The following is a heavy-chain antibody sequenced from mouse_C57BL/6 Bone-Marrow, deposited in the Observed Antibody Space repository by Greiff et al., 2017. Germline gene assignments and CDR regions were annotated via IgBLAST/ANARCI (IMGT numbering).Heavy chain of an antibody. V-gene: IGHV1-64*01. J-gene: IGHJ2*01. CDR1: GYTFTSYW. CDR3: ARADYITTVVGGDY. CDR2: IHPNSGST. D-gene: IGHD1-1*01. Sequence: QVHVKQPGAELVKPGASVKLSCKASGYTFTSYWMHWVKQRPGQGLEWIGMIHPNSGSTNYNEKFKSKATLTVDKSSSTAYMQLSSLTSEDSAVYYCARADYITTVVGGDYWGQGTTLTVSS.